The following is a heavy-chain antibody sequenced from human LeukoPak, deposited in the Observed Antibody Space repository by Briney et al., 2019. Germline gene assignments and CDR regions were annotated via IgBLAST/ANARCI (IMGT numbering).Heavy chain of an antibody. D-gene: IGHD2-2*01. CDR3: ARESVVPAAIYFQH. J-gene: IGHJ1*01. CDR2: INTNTGNP. CDR1: GYTFTSYA. Sequence: GASVKVSCKASGYTFTSYAMNWVRQAPGQGLEWMGWINTNTGNPTYAQGFTGRFVFSLDTSVSTAYLQISSLKAEDTAVYYCARESVVPAAIYFQHWGQGTLVTVSS. V-gene: IGHV7-4-1*02.